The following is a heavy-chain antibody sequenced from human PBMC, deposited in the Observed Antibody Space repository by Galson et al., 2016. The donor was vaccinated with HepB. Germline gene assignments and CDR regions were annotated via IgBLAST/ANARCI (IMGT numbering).Heavy chain of an antibody. J-gene: IGHJ4*02. Sequence: SLRLSCAASEFPFSTYGMHWVRQAPGKGLEWVSAISYDGSLQYYADSVKGRFTISRDNSKNTLHLQMNSLRAEDTAVYYCVKPNTAGQSSYFDWWGQGTLVTVSS. CDR1: EFPFSTYG. D-gene: IGHD5-18*01. CDR3: VKPNTAGQSSYFDW. CDR2: ISYDGSLQ. V-gene: IGHV3-30*18.